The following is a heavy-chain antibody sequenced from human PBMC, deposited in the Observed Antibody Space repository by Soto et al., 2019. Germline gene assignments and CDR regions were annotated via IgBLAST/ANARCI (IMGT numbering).Heavy chain of an antibody. CDR1: GYTFTTYG. V-gene: IGHV1-18*01. D-gene: IGHD3-22*01. Sequence: ASVKVSCKASGYTFTTYGIAWVRQAPGQGFEWMGWTSTYSGLTKYAEKFQGRVTMTTDTSTSTADMELKTLRSDDTAVYFCARGALGYDSRGYYFDYWGQGTLVTVSS. CDR3: ARGALGYDSRGYYFDY. J-gene: IGHJ4*02. CDR2: TSTYSGLT.